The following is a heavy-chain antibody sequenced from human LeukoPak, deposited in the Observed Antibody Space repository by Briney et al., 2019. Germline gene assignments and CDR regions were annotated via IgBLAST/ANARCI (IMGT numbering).Heavy chain of an antibody. CDR2: ISGSGGST. J-gene: IGHJ5*02. Sequence: PGGSLRLSCAASGFTFSSYAMSWVRQAPGKGLEWVSAISGSGGSTYYADSVKGRFTISRDNSKNTLYLQMNSLRAEDTAVYYCAKISQQWLGPASWFDPWGQGTLATVSS. V-gene: IGHV3-23*01. CDR1: GFTFSSYA. CDR3: AKISQQWLGPASWFDP. D-gene: IGHD6-19*01.